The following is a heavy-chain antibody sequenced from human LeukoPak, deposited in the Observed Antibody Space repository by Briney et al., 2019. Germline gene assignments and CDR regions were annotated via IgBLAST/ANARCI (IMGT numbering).Heavy chain of an antibody. V-gene: IGHV3-48*04. Sequence: PGGSLRLSCAASGFTFSSYIMNWVRQSPGKGLEWVSYISSTGTIYNADSVEGRFTISRDNAKNSLYLQMNSLRAEDTAVYYCARARTRYSGSYGGAFDIWGQGTMVTVSS. CDR2: ISSTGTI. D-gene: IGHD1-26*01. CDR1: GFTFSSYI. J-gene: IGHJ3*02. CDR3: ARARTRYSGSYGGAFDI.